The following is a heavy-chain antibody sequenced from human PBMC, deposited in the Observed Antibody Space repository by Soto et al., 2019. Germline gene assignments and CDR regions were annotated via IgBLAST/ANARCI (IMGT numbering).Heavy chain of an antibody. Sequence: QVQLVQSGAEVKKPGASVKVSCKASGYTFTSYAMHWVRQAPGQRLEWMGWINAGNGNTKYSQKFQGRVTITRDTSASTAYMELSSLRSEDTDVDYCARADNSGYDHHFDCWGQGTLVTVSS. CDR1: GYTFTSYA. CDR3: ARADNSGYDHHFDC. V-gene: IGHV1-3*01. CDR2: INAGNGNT. D-gene: IGHD5-12*01. J-gene: IGHJ4*02.